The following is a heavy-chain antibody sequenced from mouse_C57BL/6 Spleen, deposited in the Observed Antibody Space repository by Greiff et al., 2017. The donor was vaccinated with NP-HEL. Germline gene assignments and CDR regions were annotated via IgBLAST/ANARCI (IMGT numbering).Heavy chain of an antibody. Sequence: QVHVKQPGAELVRPGSSVKLSCKASGYTFTSYWMHWVKRRPIQGLEWIGNIDPSDSETHYNQKFKDKATLTVDKSSSTAYMQLSSLTSEDSAVYYCARYDGYHYFDYWGQGTTLTVSS. D-gene: IGHD2-3*01. J-gene: IGHJ2*01. CDR2: IDPSDSET. CDR3: ARYDGYHYFDY. V-gene: IGHV1-52*01. CDR1: GYTFTSYW.